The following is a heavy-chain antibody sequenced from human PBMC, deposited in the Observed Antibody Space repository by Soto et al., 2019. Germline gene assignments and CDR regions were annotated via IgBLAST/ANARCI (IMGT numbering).Heavy chain of an antibody. D-gene: IGHD4-17*01. CDR2: INPNSGGT. J-gene: IGHJ4*02. CDR1: GYTFTGYY. Sequence: PSVKVSCKASGYTFTGYYMHWVRQAPGQGLEWMGWINPNSGGTNYAQKFQGWVTMTRDTSISTAYMELSRLRSDDTAVYYCARGPHPTVTDFDYWGQGTLVTVSS. CDR3: ARGPHPTVTDFDY. V-gene: IGHV1-2*04.